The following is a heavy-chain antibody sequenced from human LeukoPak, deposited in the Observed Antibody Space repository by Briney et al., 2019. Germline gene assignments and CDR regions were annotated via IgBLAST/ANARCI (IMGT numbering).Heavy chain of an antibody. Sequence: GRSLRLSCVASGFIFDDYAMYWVRQAPGKGLEWVSGISWNSGSAGYADSVKGRFTISRDNAKNSLYLQMNSLRVEDTAVYYCARYCGGDCYGMDVWGQGTTVTVSS. CDR2: ISWNSGSA. V-gene: IGHV3-9*01. J-gene: IGHJ6*02. CDR3: ARYCGGDCYGMDV. CDR1: GFIFDDYA. D-gene: IGHD2-21*01.